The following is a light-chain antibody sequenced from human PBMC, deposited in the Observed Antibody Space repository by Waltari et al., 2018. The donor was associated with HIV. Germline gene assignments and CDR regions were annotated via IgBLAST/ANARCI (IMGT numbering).Light chain of an antibody. CDR1: SSNIGYNY. J-gene: IGLJ2*01. CDR2: DNN. Sequence: QSVLTQPPSVSATPGQKVTISCSGSSSNIGYNYVFWYQQLPGTAPKPLIYDNNKPPSGIPDRFSGSKSGTSATLGITGLQTGDEADYYCATWDSGLSAVVFGGGTKLTVL. CDR3: ATWDSGLSAVV. V-gene: IGLV1-51*01.